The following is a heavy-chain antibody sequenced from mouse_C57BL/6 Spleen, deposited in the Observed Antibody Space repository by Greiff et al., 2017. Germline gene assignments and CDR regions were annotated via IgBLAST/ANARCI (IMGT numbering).Heavy chain of an antibody. J-gene: IGHJ4*01. V-gene: IGHV1-80*01. CDR2: IYPGDGDT. CDR3: ARGGHYSNRNYYAMDY. D-gene: IGHD2-5*01. CDR1: GYAFSSYW. Sequence: VQLQQSGAELVKPGASVKISCKASGYAFSSYWMNWVKQRPGKGLEWIGQIYPGDGDTNYNGKFKGKATLTADKSSSTAYMQLSSLTSEDSAVYFCARGGHYSNRNYYAMDYWDQGTSVTVSS.